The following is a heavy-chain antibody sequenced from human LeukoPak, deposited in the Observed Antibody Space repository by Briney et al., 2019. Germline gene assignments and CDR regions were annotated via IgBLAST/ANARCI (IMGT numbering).Heavy chain of an antibody. CDR3: ASGKRFGELYYYGMDV. D-gene: IGHD3-10*01. J-gene: IGHJ6*02. V-gene: IGHV3-66*01. CDR2: IYSGGST. CDR1: GFTVSSNY. Sequence: PGGSLRLSCAASGFTVSSNYMSWVRQAPGKGLEWVSVIYSGGSTYYADSVKGRFAISRDNSKNTLYLQMNSLRAEDTAVYYCASGKRFGELYYYGMDVWGQGTTVTVSS.